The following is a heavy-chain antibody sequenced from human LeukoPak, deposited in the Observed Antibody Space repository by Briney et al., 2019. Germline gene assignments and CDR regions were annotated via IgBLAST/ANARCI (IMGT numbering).Heavy chain of an antibody. CDR3: ARRGAGGSYYFDY. Sequence: PGGSLRLSCAASGFSVSNKYMSWVRQAPGKGLEWVSVIYTGGDTYYADSVKGRFTISRDNSKNTLDLQMNSLRADDTAVYYCARRGAGGSYYFDYWGQGTLVTVSS. V-gene: IGHV3-53*01. J-gene: IGHJ4*02. CDR1: GFSVSNKY. D-gene: IGHD3-10*01. CDR2: IYTGGDT.